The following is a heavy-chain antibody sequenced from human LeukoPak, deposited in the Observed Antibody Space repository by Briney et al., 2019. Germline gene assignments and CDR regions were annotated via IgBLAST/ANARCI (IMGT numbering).Heavy chain of an antibody. CDR1: GFTFSSYG. CDR3: ARGLRLTRLRLGELSLGY. V-gene: IGHV3-33*08. CDR2: IWYDGSNK. Sequence: GGSLRLSCAVSGFTFSSYGMHWVRQAPGKGLEWVAVIWYDGSNKYYADSVKGRFTISRDNSKNTLYLQMNSLRAEDTAVYYCARGLRLTRLRLGELSLGYWGQGTLVTVSS. D-gene: IGHD3-16*02. J-gene: IGHJ4*02.